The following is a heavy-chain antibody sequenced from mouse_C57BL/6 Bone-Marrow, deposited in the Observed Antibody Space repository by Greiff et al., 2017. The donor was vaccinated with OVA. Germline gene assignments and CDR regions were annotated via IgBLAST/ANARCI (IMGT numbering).Heavy chain of an antibody. Sequence: EVQLVESGGGLVQPKGSLKLSCAASGFSFNTYAMNWVRQAPGKGLEWVARIRSKSNNYATYYADSVKDRFTISRDDSESMLYLQMNNVKTEDTAMYYCVRHLCGSSDWYFDVWGTGTTVTVSS. CDR3: VRHLCGSSDWYFDV. V-gene: IGHV10-1*01. CDR2: IRSKSNNYAT. D-gene: IGHD1-1*01. J-gene: IGHJ1*03. CDR1: GFSFNTYA.